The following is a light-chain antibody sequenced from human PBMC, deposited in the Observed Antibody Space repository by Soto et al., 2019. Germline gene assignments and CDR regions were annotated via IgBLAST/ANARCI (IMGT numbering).Light chain of an antibody. CDR3: QQYGTSPLR. CDR2: GTS. J-gene: IGKJ4*01. Sequence: EIVLTHSPATLYLTPGERATLSCRASQSVSSSYLAWYQQKPGQAPRLLIYGTSRRAPASPDRISGSGSGTDFTLTISRLEPEDFAVYYCQQYGTSPLRFGGGTKVDIK. CDR1: QSVSSSY. V-gene: IGKV3-20*01.